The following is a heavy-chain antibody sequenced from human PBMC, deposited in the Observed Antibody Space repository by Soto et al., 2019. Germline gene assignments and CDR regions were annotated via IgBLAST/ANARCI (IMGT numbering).Heavy chain of an antibody. Sequence: SETLSLTCTVSGGSISSGGYYWSWIRQHPGKGLEWIGYIYYSGSTYYNPSLMSRVTISVDTSKNQFSLKLSSVTAADTSVYYCARSYYDFWSGYYSDYYYGMDVWGQGTTVTVS. CDR1: GGSISSGGYY. CDR3: ARSYYDFWSGYYSDYYYGMDV. CDR2: IYYSGST. D-gene: IGHD3-3*01. V-gene: IGHV4-31*03. J-gene: IGHJ6*02.